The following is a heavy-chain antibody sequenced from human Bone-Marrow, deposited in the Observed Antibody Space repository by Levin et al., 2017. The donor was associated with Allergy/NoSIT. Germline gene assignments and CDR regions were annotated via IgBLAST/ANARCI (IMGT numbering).Heavy chain of an antibody. D-gene: IGHD3-22*01. CDR1: GGSIRSSPYY. CDR3: ASFTKYDSGGY. CDR2: IFHSGNT. J-gene: IGHJ4*02. Sequence: SETLSLTCTVSGGSIRSSPYYWAWIRQPPVKGPEWIGSIFHSGNTYYNPSLRSRVTISVDTSKNQFSLRLNFVTAADSAVFYCASFTKYDSGGYWGQGALVTVS. V-gene: IGHV4-39*01.